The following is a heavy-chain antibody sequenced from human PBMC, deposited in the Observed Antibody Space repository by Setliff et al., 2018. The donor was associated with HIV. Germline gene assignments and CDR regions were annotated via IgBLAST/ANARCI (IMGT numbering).Heavy chain of an antibody. J-gene: IGHJ6*02. V-gene: IGHV3-48*03. CDR3: VRDITTCWDV. D-gene: IGHD4-4*01. CDR1: GFTFSRYE. CDR2: ISIGSGGAI. Sequence: GGSLRLSCAASGFTFSRYEMNWVRQAPGRGLEWVSSISIGSGGAIDYADSVQGRFTISRDNSKNTLYLQMNSLRAEDTAVYYCVRDITTCWDVWGQGTTVTVSS.